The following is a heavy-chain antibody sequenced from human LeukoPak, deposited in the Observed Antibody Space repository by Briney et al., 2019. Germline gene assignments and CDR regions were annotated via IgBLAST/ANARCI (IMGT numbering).Heavy chain of an antibody. CDR3: AKGGSYDIVTGSDY. J-gene: IGHJ4*02. CDR1: GFTFSSSA. Sequence: GGSLRLSYAASGFTFSSSAMSWVRHAPGKGLECLSAISGSGGSTYYADSVKGRFTLSRENSKKTQYLQMNSLRAQDTAVYYGAKGGSYDIVTGSDYWGQGTLVTVSS. CDR2: ISGSGGST. D-gene: IGHD3-9*01. V-gene: IGHV3-23*01.